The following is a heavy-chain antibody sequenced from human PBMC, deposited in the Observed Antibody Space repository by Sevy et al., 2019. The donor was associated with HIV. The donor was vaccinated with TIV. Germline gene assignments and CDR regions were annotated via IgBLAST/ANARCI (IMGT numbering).Heavy chain of an antibody. CDR2: ISSSSSYI. J-gene: IGHJ4*02. CDR1: GFTFSRYS. D-gene: IGHD2-2*01. Sequence: GGSLRLSCAASGFTFSRYSMNWVRQAPGKGLEWVSSISSSSSYIYYTDSVKGRFTISRDNAKNSLYLQMNSLRAEDTAVYYCVRDGGCSSTSCLLYFDYWGQRTLVTVSS. CDR3: VRDGGCSSTSCLLYFDY. V-gene: IGHV3-21*01.